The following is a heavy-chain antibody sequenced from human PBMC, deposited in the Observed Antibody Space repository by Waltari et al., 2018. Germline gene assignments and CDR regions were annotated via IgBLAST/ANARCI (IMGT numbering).Heavy chain of an antibody. D-gene: IGHD5-12*01. CDR1: GGTFSSYA. CDR2: IIPIFGTA. CDR3: ARGATIWGAEYFQH. J-gene: IGHJ1*01. Sequence: QVQLVQSGAEVKKPGSSVKVSCKASGGTFSSYAISWVRQAPGQGLEWMGGIIPIFGTANYAPKFQGRVTITADESTSTAYMELSSLRSEDTAVYYCARGATIWGAEYFQHWGQGTLVTVSS. V-gene: IGHV1-69*13.